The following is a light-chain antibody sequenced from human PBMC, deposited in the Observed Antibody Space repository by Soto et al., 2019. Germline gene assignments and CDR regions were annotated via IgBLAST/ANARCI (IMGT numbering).Light chain of an antibody. J-gene: IGLJ3*02. CDR3: SSYTSSSTPWV. Sequence: QSALTQPASVSGSPGQSIAISCTGTSNDVGGYNYVSWYQQHPGKAPKLIIYEVSNRPSGVSNRFSGSKSDNTASLTISGLQAEDEADYYCSSYTSSSTPWVFGGGTKVTVL. CDR1: SNDVGGYNY. V-gene: IGLV2-14*01. CDR2: EVS.